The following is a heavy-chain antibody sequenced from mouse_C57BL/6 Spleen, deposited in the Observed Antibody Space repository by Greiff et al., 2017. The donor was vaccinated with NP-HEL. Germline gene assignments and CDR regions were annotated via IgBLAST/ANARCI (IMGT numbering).Heavy chain of an antibody. CDR3: ARETMITTGYVDV. D-gene: IGHD2-4*01. Sequence: VQLQQSGPELVKPGDSVKISCKASGYSFTGYFMNWVMQSHGKSLEWIGRINTYHGDTFYNTKFQGKATLTVDKSSSTAHMELRSLTSEDSAVYYCARETMITTGYVDVWGTGTTVTVSS. J-gene: IGHJ1*03. CDR2: INTYHGDT. V-gene: IGHV1-20*01. CDR1: GYSFTGYF.